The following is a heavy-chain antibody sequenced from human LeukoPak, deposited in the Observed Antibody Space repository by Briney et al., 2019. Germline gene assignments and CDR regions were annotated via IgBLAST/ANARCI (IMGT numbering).Heavy chain of an antibody. D-gene: IGHD2-15*01. CDR3: ARHLFTVVVVAASVWFDP. J-gene: IGHJ5*02. CDR2: INHSGST. V-gene: IGHV4-34*01. CDR1: GGSFSGYY. Sequence: SETLSLTCAVYGGSFSGYYWSWIRQPPGKGLEWIGEINHSGSTNYNPSLKSRVTISVDTSKNQFSLKLSSVTAADTAVYYCARHLFTVVVVAASVWFDPWGQGTLVTVSS.